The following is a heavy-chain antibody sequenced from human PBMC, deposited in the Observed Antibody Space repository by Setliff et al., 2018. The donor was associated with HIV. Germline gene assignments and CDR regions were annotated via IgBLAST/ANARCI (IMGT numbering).Heavy chain of an antibody. J-gene: IGHJ4*01. D-gene: IGHD2-8*01. CDR3: ARDGGSVSYLSSGYFDY. CDR2: IYSGGTT. V-gene: IGHV3-53*01. Sequence: PGGSLRLSCAASGSRVNDYHMSWVRQAPGKGLEWVSLIYSGGTTFYTDSVRGRLTTFRDSSKNTLYLQMNNVRDDDTAVYYCARDGGSVSYLSSGYFDYWGLGTLVTVSS. CDR1: GSRVNDYH.